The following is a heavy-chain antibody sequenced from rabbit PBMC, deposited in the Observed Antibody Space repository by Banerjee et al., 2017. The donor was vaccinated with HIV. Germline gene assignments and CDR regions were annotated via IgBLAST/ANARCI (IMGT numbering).Heavy chain of an antibody. Sequence: QSLEESGGGLVKPEGSLTLTCTASGFSFSSSYYMCWVRQAPGKGLEWIACIATGSSGSTYYASWVNGRFTISKTSSTTVDLKMTSLTAADTATYFCARADYAGYGVGNGFNLWGQGTLVTVS. CDR2: IATGSSGST. J-gene: IGHJ4*01. V-gene: IGHV1S40*01. D-gene: IGHD7-1*01. CDR1: GFSFSSSYY. CDR3: ARADYAGYGVGNGFNL.